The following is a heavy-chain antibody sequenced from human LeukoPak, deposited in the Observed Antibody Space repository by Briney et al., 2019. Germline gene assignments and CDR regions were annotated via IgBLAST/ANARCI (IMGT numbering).Heavy chain of an antibody. V-gene: IGHV1-69*05. J-gene: IGHJ6*03. CDR1: GGTFSSYA. CDR3: ARTGDPDYYYYMDV. CDR2: IIPIFGTA. D-gene: IGHD7-27*01. Sequence: ASVKVSCKASGGTFSSYAISWVRQAPGQGLEWMGGIIPIFGTANYAQKFQGRVTITTDESTSTAYMELSSLRSEDTAVYYCARTGDPDYYYYMDVWGKGTTVTVSS.